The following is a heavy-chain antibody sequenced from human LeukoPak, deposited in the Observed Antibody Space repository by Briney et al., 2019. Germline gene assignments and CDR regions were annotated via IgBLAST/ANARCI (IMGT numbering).Heavy chain of an antibody. CDR3: ARVGFGNTPHPIDY. Sequence: PSETLSLTCAVYGGSISSYYWSWIRQPPGKGLEWIGYIYYTGSTNYNPSLKSRVTISVDTSKNQFSLELSSVTAADTAVYYCARVGFGNTPHPIDYWGQGTLVTVSS. CDR2: IYYTGST. D-gene: IGHD4-23*01. CDR1: GGSISSYY. J-gene: IGHJ4*02. V-gene: IGHV4-59*01.